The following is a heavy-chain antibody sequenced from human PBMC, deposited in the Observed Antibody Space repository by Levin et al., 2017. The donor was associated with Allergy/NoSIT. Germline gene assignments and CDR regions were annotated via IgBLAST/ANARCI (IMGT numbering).Heavy chain of an antibody. CDR3: ASQDCSSTSCYGSYYYYYMDV. D-gene: IGHD2-2*01. CDR2: INPSGGST. Sequence: GESLKISCKASGYTFTSYYMHWVRQAPGQGLEWMGIINPSGGSTSYAQKFQGRVTMTRDTSTSTVYMELSSLRSEDTAVYYCASQDCSSTSCYGSYYYYYMDVWGKGTTVTVSS. V-gene: IGHV1-46*03. J-gene: IGHJ6*03. CDR1: GYTFTSYY.